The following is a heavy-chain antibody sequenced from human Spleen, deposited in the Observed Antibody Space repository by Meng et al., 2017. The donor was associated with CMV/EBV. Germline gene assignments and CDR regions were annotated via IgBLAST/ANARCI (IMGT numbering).Heavy chain of an antibody. Sequence: SETLSLTCTVSGGSISSSSYYWGWIRQPPGKGLEWIGSIYYSGSTYYNPSLKSRVTISVDTSKNQFSLKLSSVTAADTAVYYCARGLEPPGIAVAGTGYWGQGTLVTVSS. J-gene: IGHJ4*02. CDR2: IYYSGST. CDR1: GGSISSSSYY. CDR3: ARGLEPPGIAVAGTGY. V-gene: IGHV4-39*01. D-gene: IGHD6-19*01.